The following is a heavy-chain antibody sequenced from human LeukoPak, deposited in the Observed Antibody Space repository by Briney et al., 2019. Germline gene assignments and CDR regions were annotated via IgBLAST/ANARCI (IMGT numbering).Heavy chain of an antibody. CDR2: ISWNSGSI. D-gene: IGHD5-18*01. CDR3: AKDEGYSYGLIDY. J-gene: IGHJ4*02. CDR1: GFTFDDYA. Sequence: GGSLRLSCAASGFTFDDYAMHWVRQAPGKGLEWVSGISWNSGSIGYADSVKGRFTISRDNAKNSLYLQMNSLRAEDTALYYCAKDEGYSYGLIDYWGQGTLVTVSS. V-gene: IGHV3-9*01.